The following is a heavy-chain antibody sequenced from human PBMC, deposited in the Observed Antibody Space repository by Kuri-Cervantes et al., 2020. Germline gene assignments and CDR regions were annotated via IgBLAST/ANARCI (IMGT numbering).Heavy chain of an antibody. Sequence: GESLKISCAASGFTFSSYGMHWVRQAPGKGLEWVAVISYDGSNKYYADSVKGRLTISRDNSKNTLYLQMNSLRAEDTAVYYCAKGTYDSSGYPEYFQHWGQGTLVTVSS. CDR1: GFTFSSYG. D-gene: IGHD3-22*01. J-gene: IGHJ1*01. CDR3: AKGTYDSSGYPEYFQH. V-gene: IGHV3-30*18. CDR2: ISYDGSNK.